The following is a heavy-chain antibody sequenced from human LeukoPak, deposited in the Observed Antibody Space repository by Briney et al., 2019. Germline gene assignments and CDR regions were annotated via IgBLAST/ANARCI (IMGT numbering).Heavy chain of an antibody. D-gene: IGHD6-19*01. CDR3: ARDPTNTSGRYAYFDF. CDR1: GYTLNHHG. J-gene: IGHJ4*02. Sequence: ASVKDSCKASGYTLNHHGISWVRQAPGQGLEWMGWVSCFNGDTHYAQKFQGRVTMTRDTSTTTAYMELRSLRSDDTALYYCARDPTNTSGRYAYFDFWGQGTLVTVSS. CDR2: VSCFNGDT. V-gene: IGHV1-18*01.